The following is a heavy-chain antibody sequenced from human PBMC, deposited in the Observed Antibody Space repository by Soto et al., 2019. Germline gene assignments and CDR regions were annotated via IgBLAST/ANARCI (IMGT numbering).Heavy chain of an antibody. Sequence: QVQLVQSGAEVKKPGASVTVSCKASGYTFTSYGISWVRQAPGQGLEWMGWISAYNGNTNYAHKLQGRVTMTTDTSTSTVYMELRSLSSDDTAVYYCARSCSGGSCYYSYYYYGMDVWGQGTTVTVSS. CDR3: ARSCSGGSCYYSYYYYGMDV. CDR1: GYTFTSYG. D-gene: IGHD2-15*01. V-gene: IGHV1-18*04. CDR2: ISAYNGNT. J-gene: IGHJ6*02.